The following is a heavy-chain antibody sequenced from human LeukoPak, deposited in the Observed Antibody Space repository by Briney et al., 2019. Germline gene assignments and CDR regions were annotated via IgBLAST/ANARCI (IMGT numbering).Heavy chain of an antibody. V-gene: IGHV1-69*01. CDR1: GGTFSIYA. J-gene: IGHJ4*02. CDR3: ARVSGTMVRGVPIRYFDY. Sequence: ASVKVSCKASGGTFSIYAISWVRQAPGQGLEWMGGIIPIFGTANYAQKFQGRVTITADESTSTAYMELSSLRSEDTAVYYCARVSGTMVRGVPIRYFDYWGQGTLVTVSS. D-gene: IGHD3-10*01. CDR2: IIPIFGTA.